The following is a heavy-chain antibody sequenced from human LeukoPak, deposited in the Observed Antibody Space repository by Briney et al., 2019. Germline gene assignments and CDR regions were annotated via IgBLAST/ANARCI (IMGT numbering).Heavy chain of an antibody. CDR1: GFTFSDYY. Sequence: GGSLRLSCAASGFTFSDYYMSWIRQAPGKGLEWVSYISSSGSTIYYADSVKGRFTITRDNAKDSLYLQMNSLRAEDTAVYFCARDGTKAYCGGDCRAHDYWGQGTLVTVSS. CDR3: ARDGTKAYCGGDCRAHDY. J-gene: IGHJ4*02. D-gene: IGHD2-21*02. V-gene: IGHV3-11*04. CDR2: ISSSGSTI.